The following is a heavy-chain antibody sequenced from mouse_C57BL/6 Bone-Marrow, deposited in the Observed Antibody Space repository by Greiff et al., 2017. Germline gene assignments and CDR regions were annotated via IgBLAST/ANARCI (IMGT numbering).Heavy chain of an antibody. CDR1: GYTFTSYW. CDR2: IHPNSGST. D-gene: IGHD2-4*01. V-gene: IGHV1-64*01. CDR3: AYDYDGFDY. J-gene: IGHJ2*01. Sequence: QVQLQQPGAELVKPGASVKLSCKASGYTFTSYWMHWVKQRPGQGLEWIGMIHPNSGSTNYNEKFKSKVTLTVDKSSSTAYMQLSSLTSEDSAVYYCAYDYDGFDYWGQGTTLTVSS.